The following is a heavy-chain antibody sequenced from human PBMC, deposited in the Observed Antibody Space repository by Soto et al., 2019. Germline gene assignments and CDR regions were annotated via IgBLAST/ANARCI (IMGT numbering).Heavy chain of an antibody. CDR3: ARTTYTTSNYFDY. J-gene: IGHJ4*01. Sequence: NPSETLSLTCTVSGGSITSYYWSWIRQPPGKGLEWIAYIYYRGSNTYNPSLESRVTMSVDTSKNQFSLNLSSVTAADTAVYYCARTTYTTSNYFDYWGHGTLVTV. CDR1: GGSITSYY. D-gene: IGHD2-2*02. V-gene: IGHV4-59*01. CDR2: IYYRGSN.